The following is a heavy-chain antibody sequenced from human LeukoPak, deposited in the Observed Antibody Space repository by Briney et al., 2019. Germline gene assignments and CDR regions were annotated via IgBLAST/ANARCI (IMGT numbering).Heavy chain of an antibody. V-gene: IGHV3-15*01. Sequence: VSLRFSWAAAGFTFSNAWMSWVRQAPGKGLEWVGRIKSKTDGGTTDYAAPVKGRFTISRDDSKNTLCLQMNSLKTEDTAVYYCTRRTYFDYWGQGTLVTVSS. CDR2: IKSKTDGGTT. CDR3: TRRTYFDY. J-gene: IGHJ4*02. CDR1: GFTFSNAW.